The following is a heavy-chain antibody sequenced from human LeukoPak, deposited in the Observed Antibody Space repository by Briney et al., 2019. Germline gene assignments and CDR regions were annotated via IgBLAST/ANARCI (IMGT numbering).Heavy chain of an antibody. CDR3: ARGGSYSSGWYTGYYFDY. J-gene: IGHJ4*02. D-gene: IGHD6-19*01. CDR1: SGSFSGYY. V-gene: IGHV4-34*01. CDR2: INHSGST. Sequence: SETLSLTCAVSSGSFSGYYWSWIRQPPGKGLEWIGEINHSGSTNYNPSLKSRVTISVDTSKNQFSLKLSSVTAADTAVYYCARGGSYSSGWYTGYYFDYWGQGTLVTVSS.